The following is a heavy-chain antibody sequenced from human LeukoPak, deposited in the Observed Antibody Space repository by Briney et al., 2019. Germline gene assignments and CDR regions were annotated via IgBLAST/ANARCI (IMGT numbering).Heavy chain of an antibody. V-gene: IGHV3-66*02. Sequence: PGGSLRLSCAASGFTVSSNYMSWVRQAPGKVLEWVSLIYSGGDIYYADSVKGRFTISRDNSKDTLYLQMNSLRADDTAVYYCATRYCSGTSCYRGAFDVWGQGTMVTVSS. J-gene: IGHJ3*01. CDR1: GFTVSSNY. CDR3: ATRYCSGTSCYRGAFDV. CDR2: IYSGGDI. D-gene: IGHD2-2*02.